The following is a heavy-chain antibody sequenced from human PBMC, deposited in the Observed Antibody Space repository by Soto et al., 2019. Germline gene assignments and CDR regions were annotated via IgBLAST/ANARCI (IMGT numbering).Heavy chain of an antibody. CDR2: INHSGST. Sequence: SQTLSLTCAVYGGSFSGYYWSWIRQPPGKGLEWIGEINHSGSTNYNPSLKSRVTISVDTSKNQFSLKLSSVTAADTAVYYCARGIEGWYQGRYYYGRDVWGQGTTVTVSS. CDR3: ARGIEGWYQGRYYYGRDV. CDR1: GGSFSGYY. D-gene: IGHD6-19*01. V-gene: IGHV4-34*01. J-gene: IGHJ6*02.